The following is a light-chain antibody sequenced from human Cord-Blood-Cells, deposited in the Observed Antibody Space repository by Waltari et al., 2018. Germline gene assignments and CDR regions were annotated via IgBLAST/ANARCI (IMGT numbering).Light chain of an antibody. CDR3: QQRSN. Sequence: IVLTQSPATLSLSPGERATLPCRASQSVSSYLAWYQQKPGQAPRLLIYDASNRATGIPARFSCSGSGTDFTLTISSLEPEDFAVYYCQQRSNFGGGTKVEIK. V-gene: IGKV3-11*01. CDR1: QSVSSY. CDR2: DAS. J-gene: IGKJ4*01.